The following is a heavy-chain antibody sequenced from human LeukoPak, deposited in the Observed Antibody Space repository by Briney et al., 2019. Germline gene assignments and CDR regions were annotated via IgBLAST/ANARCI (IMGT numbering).Heavy chain of an antibody. CDR1: GFTFSSYW. V-gene: IGHV3-7*01. CDR2: IKQDGSEK. CDR3: AELGITMIGGV. D-gene: IGHD3-10*02. J-gene: IGHJ6*04. Sequence: PGGSLRLSCAASGFTFSSYWMSWVRQAPGKGLEWVANIKQDGSEKYYVDSVKARFTISRHNPKNALYLHMNSLRAEDTAVYYCAELGITMIGGVWGKGTTVTISS.